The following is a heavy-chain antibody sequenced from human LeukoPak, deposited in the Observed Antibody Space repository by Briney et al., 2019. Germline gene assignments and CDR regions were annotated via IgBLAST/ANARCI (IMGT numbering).Heavy chain of an antibody. V-gene: IGHV4-59*08. CDR1: GGSIGSYY. D-gene: IGHD5-18*01. CDR3: ARWFRGYRDAFDI. J-gene: IGHJ3*02. CDR2: IYYRGRP. Sequence: SETLSLTCTVSGGSIGSYYWTWIRQPPGKGLEWIGYIYYRGRPNYNPSLKSRVTISVDTSKNQFSLKLSSVTAADTAVYYCARWFRGYRDAFDIWGQGTLVTVSS.